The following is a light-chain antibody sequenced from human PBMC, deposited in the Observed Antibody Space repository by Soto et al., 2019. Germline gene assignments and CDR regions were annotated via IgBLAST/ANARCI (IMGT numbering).Light chain of an antibody. CDR1: SSDVGDYNY. V-gene: IGLV2-14*01. Sequence: QSVLTQPASVSGSPGQSITISCTETSSDVGDYNYVSWYQQHPGKAPKLMLFDVSNRPSGVSNRFSGSKSGNTASLTISGLQAEDEADYYCSSFTTSSSVVFGGGTQLTV. CDR3: SSFTTSSSVV. CDR2: DVS. J-gene: IGLJ2*01.